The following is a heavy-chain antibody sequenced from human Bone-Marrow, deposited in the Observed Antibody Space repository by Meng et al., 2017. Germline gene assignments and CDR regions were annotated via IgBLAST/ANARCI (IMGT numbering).Heavy chain of an antibody. J-gene: IGHJ4*02. CDR3: ARSSNYDSSGYYYSRY. Sequence: ASVKVSCKASGGTFSSYAISWVRQAPGQGLEWMGWISAYNGKTNDEQKLQGRVTMTTYTSTNTAYMELRSLRSDDTAVYYCARSSNYDSSGYYYSRYWGQGTLVTVSS. D-gene: IGHD3-22*01. CDR2: ISAYNGKT. V-gene: IGHV1-18*01. CDR1: GGTFSSYA.